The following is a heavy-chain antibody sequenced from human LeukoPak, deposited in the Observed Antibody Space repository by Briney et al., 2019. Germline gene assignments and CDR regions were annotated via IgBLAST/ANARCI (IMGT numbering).Heavy chain of an antibody. D-gene: IGHD6-25*01. J-gene: IGHJ6*02. CDR1: GFPFSGYG. Sequence: GGSLRLSCAASGFPFSGYGIHWARQAPGKGLEWVAVISYDGSNIYYADSVKGRFTISRDNSKNTLYLQMNSLRAEDTAVYYCAGSPPNYYGMDVWGQGTTVTVSS. CDR2: ISYDGSNI. V-gene: IGHV3-30*03. CDR3: AGSPPNYYGMDV.